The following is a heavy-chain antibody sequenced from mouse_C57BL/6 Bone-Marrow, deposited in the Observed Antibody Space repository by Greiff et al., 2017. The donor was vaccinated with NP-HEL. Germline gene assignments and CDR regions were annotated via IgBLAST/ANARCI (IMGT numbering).Heavy chain of an antibody. D-gene: IGHD2-3*01. CDR1: GYTFTSYW. V-gene: IGHV1-7*01. CDR2: INPSSGYT. Sequence: VKLVESGAELAKPGASVKLSCKASGYTFTSYWMHWVKQRPGQGLEWIGYINPSSGYTKYNQKFKDKATLTADKSSITAYMQLSSLTYEDSAVYYCARRNDGYLGGWFAYWGQGTLVTVSA. J-gene: IGHJ3*01. CDR3: ARRNDGYLGGWFAY.